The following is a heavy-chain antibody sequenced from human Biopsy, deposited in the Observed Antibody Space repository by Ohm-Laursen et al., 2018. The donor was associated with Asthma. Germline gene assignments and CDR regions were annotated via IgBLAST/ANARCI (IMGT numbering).Heavy chain of an antibody. CDR2: ISSSGSTI. CDR3: ARDRGIAAAGTEFDY. Sequence: SLRLSCTASGFTFSSYWMSWIRQAPGKGLEWVSYISSSGSTIYYADSVKGRFTISRDNAKNSLYLQMNSLRAEDTAVYYCARDRGIAAAGTEFDYWGQGTLVTVSS. J-gene: IGHJ4*02. D-gene: IGHD6-13*01. CDR1: GFTFSSYW. V-gene: IGHV3-11*01.